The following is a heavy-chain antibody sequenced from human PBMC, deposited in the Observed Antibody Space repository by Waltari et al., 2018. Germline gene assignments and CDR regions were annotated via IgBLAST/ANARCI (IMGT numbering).Heavy chain of an antibody. CDR2: FSYNGNT. J-gene: IGHJ4*02. CDR3: ARPGRVGGGSLMGLDY. D-gene: IGHD2-15*01. Sequence: QLQLQESGPGLVKASETLSLTCSVSGGSISSTTYYWGWIRQPPGKGLEGIGSFSYNGNTYNIPSLKSRITISVDTAKNQFSLQLRSVTAADTAMYYCARPGRVGGGSLMGLDYWGQGTLVTVSS. V-gene: IGHV4-39*01. CDR1: GGSISSTTYY.